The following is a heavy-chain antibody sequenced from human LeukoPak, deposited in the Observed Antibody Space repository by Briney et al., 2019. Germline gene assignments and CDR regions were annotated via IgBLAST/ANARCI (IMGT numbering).Heavy chain of an antibody. D-gene: IGHD4-17*01. CDR3: ARSFRGPTGSFDY. J-gene: IGHJ4*02. V-gene: IGHV5-51*01. CDR1: GYTFTSYW. CDR2: IYPGDSDT. Sequence: LGESLKISCQSSGYTFTSYWIGWVRQMPGKGLQWMGIIYPGDSDTTYSPSFQGQVTISADKSISTAYLHWSSLKASDTAMYYCARSFRGPTGSFDYWGQGTLVTVSS.